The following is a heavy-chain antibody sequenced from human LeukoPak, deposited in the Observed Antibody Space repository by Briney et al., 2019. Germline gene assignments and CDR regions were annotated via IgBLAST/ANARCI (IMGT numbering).Heavy chain of an antibody. Sequence: SETLSLTCTVSGGSISSYYWSWIRQPAGKGLEWIGRIYTSGSTNYNPSLKSRVTMSVDTSKNQFSLKLSSVTAADTAVYYCARGADSSSWYGGVYYYYYMDVWGKGTTVTVSS. CDR2: IYTSGST. CDR1: GGSISSYY. J-gene: IGHJ6*03. D-gene: IGHD6-13*01. CDR3: ARGADSSSWYGGVYYYYYMDV. V-gene: IGHV4-4*07.